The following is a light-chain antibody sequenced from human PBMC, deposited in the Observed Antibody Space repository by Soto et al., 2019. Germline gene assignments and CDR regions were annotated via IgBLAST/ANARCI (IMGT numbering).Light chain of an antibody. Sequence: DIQMTQSPSTLSASVVDRVTITCRASQSISSKLAWYQQKVGKAPKLLIYKASSLESGVPSRFSGSGSGTEFTLTISSLQPDDFATYYCQEYNSYQGTFGQGTKVDI. CDR3: QEYNSYQGT. CDR1: QSISSK. CDR2: KAS. V-gene: IGKV1-5*03. J-gene: IGKJ1*01.